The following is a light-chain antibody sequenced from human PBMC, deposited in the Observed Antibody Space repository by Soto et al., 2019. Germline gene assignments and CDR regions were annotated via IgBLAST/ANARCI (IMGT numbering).Light chain of an antibody. CDR2: DTS. V-gene: IGKV3-15*01. CDR1: QSVSSS. CDR3: QQYVHWPPAT. Sequence: EIVVTQSPATLSVSPGERVTLSCRASQSVSSSLAWYQQRPGQAPRLLIYDTSTRAPGIAARFSGSGSGTEFTLTISSLQSEDVAVYYCQQYVHWPPATFGPGTTVEIK. J-gene: IGKJ1*01.